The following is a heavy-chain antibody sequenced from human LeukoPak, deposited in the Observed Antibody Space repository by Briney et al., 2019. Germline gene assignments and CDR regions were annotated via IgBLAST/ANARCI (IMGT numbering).Heavy chain of an antibody. V-gene: IGHV5-10-1*01. CDR1: GFNFPSFW. Sequence: GESLKISRKGSGFNFPSFWIRWVRQIPGKGVGWMGRIDPSDSYTNYSPSCQGHYTISADKSISTANLQWSSLKASDTAIYYGAQKDGIAAAFDYWGQGTLVTVSS. J-gene: IGHJ4*02. CDR3: AQKDGIAAAFDY. CDR2: IDPSDSYT. D-gene: IGHD6-13*01.